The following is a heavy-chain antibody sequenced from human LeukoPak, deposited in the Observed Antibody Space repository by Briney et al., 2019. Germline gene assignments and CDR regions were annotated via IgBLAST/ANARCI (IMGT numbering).Heavy chain of an antibody. D-gene: IGHD1-26*01. V-gene: IGHV3-30*02. CDR2: IRYDGSNK. J-gene: IGHJ4*02. CDR3: ARRPDSGSYYVDY. Sequence: GGSLRLSCAADGFTFSSYGMHWVRQAPGKGLEWVAFIRYDGSNKYYADSVKGRFTISRDNSKNTLYLQMGSLRAEDMAVYYCARRPDSGSYYVDYWGQGTLVTVSS. CDR1: GFTFSSYG.